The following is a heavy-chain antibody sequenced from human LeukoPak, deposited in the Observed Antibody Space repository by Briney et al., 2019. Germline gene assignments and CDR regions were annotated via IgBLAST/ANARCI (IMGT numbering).Heavy chain of an antibody. CDR3: AREGI. V-gene: IGHV3-21*01. J-gene: IGHJ4*02. Sequence: GGSLRLSCAASGFTFSTYSMTWVRQAPGKGLEWVSSITSSSSYIYYADSVKGRFTISRDNSKNTLYLQMNSLRAEDTAVYYCAREGIWGQGTLVTVSS. CDR1: GFTFSTYS. D-gene: IGHD6-13*01. CDR2: ITSSSSYI.